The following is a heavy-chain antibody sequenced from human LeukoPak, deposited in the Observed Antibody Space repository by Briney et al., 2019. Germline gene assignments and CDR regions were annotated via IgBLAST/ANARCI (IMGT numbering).Heavy chain of an antibody. CDR3: AKGGVYCSSTSCQEADAFDI. V-gene: IGHV3-30*02. CDR1: GFTFSSYD. J-gene: IGHJ3*02. D-gene: IGHD2-2*01. Sequence: GGSLRLSCAASGFTFSSYDMHWVRQAPGRGLEWVAFIRYDGGNKYYADSVKGRFTISRDNSKNTLYLQMNSLRAEDTVVYYCAKGGVYCSSTSCQEADAFDIWGQGTMVTVSS. CDR2: IRYDGGNK.